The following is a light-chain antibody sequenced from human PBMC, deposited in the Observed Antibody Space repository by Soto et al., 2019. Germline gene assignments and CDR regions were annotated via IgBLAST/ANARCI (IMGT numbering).Light chain of an antibody. CDR1: QSVANNY. J-gene: IGKJ4*01. Sequence: EIVLTQSPGTLSLSPGERATLSCRASQSVANNYLAWYQQKPGQAPRFLIYDASSRATGIPDRFSGSGSGTDFTLIISRLEPEDFAVYYCEQYGSTPLTFGGGTKVEIK. CDR3: EQYGSTPLT. V-gene: IGKV3-20*01. CDR2: DAS.